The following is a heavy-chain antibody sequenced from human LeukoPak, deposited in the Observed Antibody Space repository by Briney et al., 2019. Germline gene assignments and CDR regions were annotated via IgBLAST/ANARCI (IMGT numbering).Heavy chain of an antibody. CDR1: GGSISTYY. J-gene: IGHJ5*02. D-gene: IGHD4-23*01. CDR2: IYYTGST. Sequence: SETLSLTCIVSGGSISTYYWNWIRQPPGKGLEWIGYIYYTGSTNYNPSLRSRVTISVDTSKNQFSLKLTSVTAADAAVYYCARGTTVVTPWFDPWGQGTLVTVSS. CDR3: ARGTTVVTPWFDP. V-gene: IGHV4-59*01.